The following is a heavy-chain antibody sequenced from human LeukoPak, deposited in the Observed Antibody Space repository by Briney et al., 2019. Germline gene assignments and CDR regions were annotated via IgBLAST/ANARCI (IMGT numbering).Heavy chain of an antibody. D-gene: IGHD1-14*01. V-gene: IGHV3-30*02. CDR2: IRYEGINK. J-gene: IGHJ3*02. CDR1: GFTFSSYG. CDR3: AKGFGRYKIPPRSFDI. Sequence: GGSLRLSCAASGFTFSSYGMHWVRQAPGKGLEWVAFIRYEGINKYYADSVKGRFTISRDNSKNTLYLQMNSLRAEDTAVYYCAKGFGRYKIPPRSFDIWGQGTMVTVSS.